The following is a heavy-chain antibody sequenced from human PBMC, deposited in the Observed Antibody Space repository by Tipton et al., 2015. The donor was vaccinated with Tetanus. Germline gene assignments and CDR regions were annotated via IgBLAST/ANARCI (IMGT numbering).Heavy chain of an antibody. J-gene: IGHJ5*02. D-gene: IGHD2-8*02. V-gene: IGHV4-39*07. Sequence: TLSLTCAVSGGSISTRNYFWGWIRQAPGKGLEWIGNIYYSGSTDYNPSLKSRVTISIDRSKNQLSLKLTSVTAADTAVYYCARATSTGPAYNWFDPWGQGTLVTVSS. CDR1: GGSISTRNYF. CDR3: ARATSTGPAYNWFDP. CDR2: IYYSGST.